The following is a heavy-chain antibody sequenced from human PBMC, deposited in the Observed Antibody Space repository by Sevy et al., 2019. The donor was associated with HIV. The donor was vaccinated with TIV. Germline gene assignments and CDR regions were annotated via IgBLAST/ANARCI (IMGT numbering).Heavy chain of an antibody. J-gene: IGHJ4*02. CDR1: GYSFTTYR. CDR2: ISPHNGDT. D-gene: IGHD2-15*01. CDR3: ARAYCSGGSCYSFAY. Sequence: ASVKVSCKASGYSFTTYRITWLRQAPGQGLEWMGWISPHNGDTNYVQNLQGRVTMITDTSTATAYMELRSLRSDDTAVYYCARAYCSGGSCYSFAYRGQGTRVTVSS. V-gene: IGHV1-18*01.